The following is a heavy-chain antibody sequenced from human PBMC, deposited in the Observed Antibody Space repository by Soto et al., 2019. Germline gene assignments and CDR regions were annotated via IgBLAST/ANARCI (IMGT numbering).Heavy chain of an antibody. J-gene: IGHJ4*02. Sequence: QVQLVQSGAEVKKPGSSVRVSCTPSGGTFSSYTSSWVRQAPGQGLEWMGRIVPITGMTRYAQKFQGRLTITAVTSTTTAYLELSSLTSEASAVYFCSRGVASLVDSWGQGTQVTVSS. CDR3: SRGVASLVDS. V-gene: IGHV1-69*02. CDR1: GGTFSSYT. CDR2: IVPITGMT. D-gene: IGHD2-15*01.